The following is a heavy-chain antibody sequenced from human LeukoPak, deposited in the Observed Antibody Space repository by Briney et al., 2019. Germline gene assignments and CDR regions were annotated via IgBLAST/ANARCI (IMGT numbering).Heavy chain of an antibody. Sequence: SETLSLTCTVSGGSISTSNYYWGWIRQPPGKGLEWIGNTFYSGSTYYGPSLKSRLTISLDTSRNQFSLKLNSVTAADTAVYYCARGPSITMVRGGQWYYYMDVWGKGTTVTISS. CDR3: ARGPSITMVRGGQWYYYMDV. V-gene: IGHV4-39*07. CDR2: TFYSGST. D-gene: IGHD3-10*01. J-gene: IGHJ6*03. CDR1: GGSISTSNYY.